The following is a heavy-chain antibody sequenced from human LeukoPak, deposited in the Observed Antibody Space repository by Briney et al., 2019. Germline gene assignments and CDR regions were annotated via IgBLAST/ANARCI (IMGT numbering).Heavy chain of an antibody. V-gene: IGHV4-4*02. J-gene: IGHJ3*02. CDR3: ARGFWLLPILSAFDI. CDR1: GGSISSSNW. Sequence: PSETLSLTCAVSGGSISSSNWWSWVRQPPGKGLEWIGEIYHSGSTNYNPSLKSRVTISVDKSKNQFSLKLSSVTAADTAVYYCARGFWLLPILSAFDIWGQGTMVTVSS. D-gene: IGHD2-15*01. CDR2: IYHSGST.